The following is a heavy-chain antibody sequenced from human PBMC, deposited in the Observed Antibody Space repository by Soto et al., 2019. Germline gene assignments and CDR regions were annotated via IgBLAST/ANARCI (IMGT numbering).Heavy chain of an antibody. V-gene: IGHV1-2*04. CDR1: GYTFTGYY. Sequence: ASVKVSCKASGYTFTGYYMHWVRQAPGQGLEWMGWINPNSGGTNYAQKFQGWVTMTRDTSISTAYMELSRLRSDDPAVYYCAREGGAARPDAFDIWGQGTMVTVSS. CDR2: INPNSGGT. J-gene: IGHJ3*02. CDR3: AREGGAARPDAFDI. D-gene: IGHD6-6*01.